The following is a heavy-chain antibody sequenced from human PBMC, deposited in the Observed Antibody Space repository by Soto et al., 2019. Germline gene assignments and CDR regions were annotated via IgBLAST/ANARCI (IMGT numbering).Heavy chain of an antibody. CDR3: ARVAVAARPRWYNWFDP. D-gene: IGHD2-15*01. Sequence: QEQLVHSGAEVKKPGASVKVSCKTSGYTFTDYDINWVRQATGQGLEWIGWMNPNSGGTGYAQKFQGRVTMTRSASLSTAYLELSSLRSEDTAVYYCARVAVAARPRWYNWFDPWGQGTLVTVSS. J-gene: IGHJ5*02. CDR2: MNPNSGGT. V-gene: IGHV1-8*01. CDR1: GYTFTDYD.